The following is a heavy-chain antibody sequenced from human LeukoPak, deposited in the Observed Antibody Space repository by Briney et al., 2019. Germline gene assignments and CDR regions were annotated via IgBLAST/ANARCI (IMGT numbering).Heavy chain of an antibody. V-gene: IGHV4-59*08. CDR3: TRGQQLHWFDP. D-gene: IGHD6-13*01. J-gene: IGHJ5*02. Sequence: PSETLSLTCSVSGGSISGYHWSWIRQSPGKGLEWIGYIYYSGNTNYNPSLNSRVTLSVDTSKNQFSLKLSSVTAADTAVYYCTRGQQLHWFDPWGQGTLVTVSS. CDR2: IYYSGNT. CDR1: GGSISGYH.